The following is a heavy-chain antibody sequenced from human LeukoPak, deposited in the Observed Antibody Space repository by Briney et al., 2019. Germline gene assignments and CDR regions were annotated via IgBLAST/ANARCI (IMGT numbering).Heavy chain of an antibody. CDR1: GFTFRSYE. Sequence: QTGGSLRLSCAASGFTFRSYEMNWVRQAPGKGLEWVSYISSSGSTIYYADSVKGRFTISRDNAKNSLYLQMNSLRAEDTAVYYCERSSNGGSYYFDYWGQGTLVTVSS. CDR2: ISSSGSTI. D-gene: IGHD2-15*01. V-gene: IGHV3-48*03. CDR3: ERSSNGGSYYFDY. J-gene: IGHJ4*02.